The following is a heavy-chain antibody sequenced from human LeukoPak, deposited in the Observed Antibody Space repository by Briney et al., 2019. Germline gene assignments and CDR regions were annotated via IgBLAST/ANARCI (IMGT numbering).Heavy chain of an antibody. CDR3: ARHYGPNSGFDY. D-gene: IGHD4-17*01. J-gene: IGHJ4*02. CDR2: IYHSGST. V-gene: IGHV4-30-2*01. CDR1: GGSISSGGYS. Sequence: SETLSLTCAVSGGSISSGGYSWSWIRQPPGKGLEWIGYIYHSGSTYYNPSLKSRVTISVDRSKNQFSLKLSSVTAADTAVYYCARHYGPNSGFDYWGQGTLVTVSS.